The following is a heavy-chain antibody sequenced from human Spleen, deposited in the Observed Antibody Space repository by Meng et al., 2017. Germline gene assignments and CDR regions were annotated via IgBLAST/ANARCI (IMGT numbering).Heavy chain of an antibody. Sequence: QVVLEEPGPGLVKPSGALSLTCAVSGGSISSSVWWSWVRQPPGKGLEWIGEIFHSGSTSYNLSLKSRVTISVDKSKNQFSLLVSSVTTADTATYYCARFDISTAGRGDYWGQGTLVTVSS. V-gene: IGHV4-4*02. CDR1: GGSISSSVW. D-gene: IGHD3-10*01. J-gene: IGHJ4*02. CDR3: ARFDISTAGRGDY. CDR2: IFHSGST.